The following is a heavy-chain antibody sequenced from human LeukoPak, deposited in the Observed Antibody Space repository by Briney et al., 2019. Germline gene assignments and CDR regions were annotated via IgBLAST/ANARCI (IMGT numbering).Heavy chain of an antibody. Sequence: SETLSLSSTIYSGSFGDDYWGWSRRASGKGLEWIGEIDHGGSTNYNPSLASRVIVSRNTSKNQFFLHVTSVTVADTALYYCARSSSLTWGDWGYGLDVCGRGTMVTVSS. J-gene: IGHJ3*01. CDR2: IDHGGST. D-gene: IGHD2-21*02. CDR1: SGSFGDDY. CDR3: ARSSSLTWGDWGYGLDV. V-gene: IGHV4-34*01.